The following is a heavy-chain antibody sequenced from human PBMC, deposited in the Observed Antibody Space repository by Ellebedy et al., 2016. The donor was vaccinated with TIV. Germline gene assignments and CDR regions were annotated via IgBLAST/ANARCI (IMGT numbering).Heavy chain of an antibody. Sequence: PGGSLRLSCGASGFIFSNYWMHWVRQAPGKGLVWVSRIYRDGSGTDYADSVKGRFTFSRDKTRNTLYLQMNSLRVEDTAVYYCVRDGDGYNFDYWGQGALVTVSS. D-gene: IGHD5-24*01. CDR2: IYRDGSGT. CDR1: GFIFSNYW. V-gene: IGHV3-74*01. J-gene: IGHJ4*02. CDR3: VRDGDGYNFDY.